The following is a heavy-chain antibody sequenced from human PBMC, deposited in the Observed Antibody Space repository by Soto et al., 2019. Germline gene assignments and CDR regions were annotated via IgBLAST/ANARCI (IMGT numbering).Heavy chain of an antibody. CDR1: GDSFTSYY. V-gene: IGHV1-46*01. Sequence: ASVKVSCEACGDSFTSYYMHWVRQAPGQGLEWMGIINPSGGSTSYAQKFQGRVTMTRDTSTSTVYMELSSLRSEDTAVYYCARVRYSYGAYDYWGQGTLVTVSS. CDR3: ARVRYSYGAYDY. CDR2: INPSGGST. J-gene: IGHJ4*02. D-gene: IGHD5-18*01.